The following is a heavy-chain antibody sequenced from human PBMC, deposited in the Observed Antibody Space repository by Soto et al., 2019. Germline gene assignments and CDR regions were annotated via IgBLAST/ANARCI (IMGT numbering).Heavy chain of an antibody. V-gene: IGHV4-38-2*01. CDR1: NFSISSGYY. CDR2: IYRSGTT. Sequence: ETLSRTGVVSNFSISSGYYWGWIRQSPGKGLEWIASIYRSGTTSYNPSLKSRVTISVDPSKNQFSLMLTAVTAADTAVYYCARTHSGSYYSVFNYWGRGSLVTVSS. J-gene: IGHJ4*02. D-gene: IGHD1-26*01. CDR3: ARTHSGSYYSVFNY.